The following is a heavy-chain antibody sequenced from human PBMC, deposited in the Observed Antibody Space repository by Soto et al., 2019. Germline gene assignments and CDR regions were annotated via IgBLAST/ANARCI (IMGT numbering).Heavy chain of an antibody. J-gene: IGHJ3*01. Sequence: QVHPVQSGGEVKKPGASVKISCQTSGYTFSNDGITWVRQAPGQGLEWAGWVNGDSGNTNYAQNMEGRVTMTTDASTATADMELRNLRSDDTATYYCARGTGLNDGSDLWGQGTVVSVSS. CDR1: GYTFSNDG. V-gene: IGHV1-18*01. CDR2: VNGDSGNT. CDR3: ARGTGLNDGSDL.